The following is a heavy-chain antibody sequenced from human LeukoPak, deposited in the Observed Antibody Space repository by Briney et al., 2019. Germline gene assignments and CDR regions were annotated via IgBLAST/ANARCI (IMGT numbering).Heavy chain of an antibody. CDR1: GFTVSSNY. D-gene: IGHD3-22*01. V-gene: IGHV3-53*01. J-gene: IGHJ5*02. CDR2: IYSGGST. Sequence: GGSLRLSCAASGFTVSSNYMSWVRQAPGKGLEWVSVIYSGGSTYYADSVKGRFTISRDNSKNTLYLQMNSLRAEDTAVYYCAREYYYDSSGYSPWFDPWGQGTLVTVSS. CDR3: AREYYYDSSGYSPWFDP.